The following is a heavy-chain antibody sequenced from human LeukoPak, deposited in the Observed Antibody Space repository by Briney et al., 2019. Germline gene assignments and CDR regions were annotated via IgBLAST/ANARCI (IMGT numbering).Heavy chain of an antibody. Sequence: GGSLRLSCAASGFTFRNHGMNWVRQAPGKGLEWVSSISGSGDSTYYADSVKGRFTISRGNSKNTLFLQMNSLRAEDTAMYYCAKDRYGDYSFDYWGQGTLVTVSS. V-gene: IGHV3-23*01. D-gene: IGHD4-17*01. J-gene: IGHJ4*02. CDR2: ISGSGDST. CDR3: AKDRYGDYSFDY. CDR1: GFTFRNHG.